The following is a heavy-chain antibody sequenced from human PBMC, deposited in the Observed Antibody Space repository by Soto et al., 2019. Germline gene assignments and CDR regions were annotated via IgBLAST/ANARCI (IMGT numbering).Heavy chain of an antibody. J-gene: IGHJ4*02. CDR1: GFTFSSYW. D-gene: IGHD1-26*01. CDR2: IRQDGSER. Sequence: LRLSCAASGFTFSSYWMSWVRQAPGKGLEWVANIRQDGSERYYVDSVKGRFTISRDNAKNSLYLQVNSLRAEDTAVYYCARDKIVGATIFDFWGQGTLVTVSS. V-gene: IGHV3-7*01. CDR3: ARDKIVGATIFDF.